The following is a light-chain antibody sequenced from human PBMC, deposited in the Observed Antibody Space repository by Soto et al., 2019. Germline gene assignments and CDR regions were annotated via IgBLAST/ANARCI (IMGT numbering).Light chain of an antibody. J-gene: IGKJ3*01. Sequence: DIQMTQSPSSLSASVGDRVTITCQASQDISNYLNWYQQKSGKAPKLLIYDASSLESGVPSRFSGSGFGTEFTLTISGLQPDDFATYYCQQYQSYFLTFGPGTKVDIK. CDR3: QQYQSYFLT. CDR2: DAS. V-gene: IGKV1-5*01. CDR1: QDISNY.